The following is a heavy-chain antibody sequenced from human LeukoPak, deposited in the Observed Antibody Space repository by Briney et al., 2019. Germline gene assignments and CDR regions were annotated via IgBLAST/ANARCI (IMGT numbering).Heavy chain of an antibody. CDR3: ARDSGTTGEVKFDP. D-gene: IGHD3-10*01. CDR2: IYTSWST. V-gene: IGHV4-4*07. CDR1: GGSIFTYH. J-gene: IGHJ5*02. Sequence: SETLSLTCTVSGGSIFTYHWSWIGQPAGKGLEWLGRIYTSWSTTYNPSFKSRVTMSVDTSKNQFSLNLRSVTAADTAVYYCARDSGTTGEVKFDPWGQGTLVTVSS.